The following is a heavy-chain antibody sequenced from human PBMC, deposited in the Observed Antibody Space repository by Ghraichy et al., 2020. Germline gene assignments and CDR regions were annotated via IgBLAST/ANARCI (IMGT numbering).Heavy chain of an antibody. CDR1: GGSISSYY. V-gene: IGHV4-59*08. D-gene: IGHD1-7*01. Sequence: SETLSLTCTVSGGSISSYYWSWIRQPPGKGLEWIGYIYYSGSTNYNPSLKSRVTISVDTSKNQFSLKLSSVTAADTAVYYCARVGTGTTGIQYYYYGMDVWGQGTTVTVSS. CDR3: ARVGTGTTGIQYYYYGMDV. J-gene: IGHJ6*02. CDR2: IYYSGST.